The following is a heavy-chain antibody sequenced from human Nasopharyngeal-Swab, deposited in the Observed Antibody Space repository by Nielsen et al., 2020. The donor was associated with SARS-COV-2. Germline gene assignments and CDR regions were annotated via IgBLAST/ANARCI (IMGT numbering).Heavy chain of an antibody. V-gene: IGHV3-7*05. D-gene: IGHD5/OR15-5a*01. J-gene: IGHJ4*02. CDR1: GFTFSSYS. CDR3: ARDLHY. Sequence: GESLKISCAASGFTFSSYSMSWLRQAPGKGPEWVANVKEDGSKRYYGDSVKGRFTISRDNAKNSLYLQMNSLRADDTAVYYCARDLHYWGQGTLVTVSS. CDR2: VKEDGSKR.